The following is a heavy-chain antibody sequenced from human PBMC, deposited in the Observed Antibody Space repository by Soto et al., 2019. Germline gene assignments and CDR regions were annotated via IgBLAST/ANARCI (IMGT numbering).Heavy chain of an antibody. CDR1: GFTFSNYG. V-gene: IGHV3-33*01. CDR2: IWYDGSNK. Sequence: GGSLRLSCAASGFTFSNYGMHWVRQAPGKGLEWVAVIWYDGSNKYYADPVKGRFTISRDNSKNTLYLQMNSLRAEDTAVYYCARDGVGYYDSSGYSAYFQHWGQGT. D-gene: IGHD3-22*01. CDR3: ARDGVGYYDSSGYSAYFQH. J-gene: IGHJ1*01.